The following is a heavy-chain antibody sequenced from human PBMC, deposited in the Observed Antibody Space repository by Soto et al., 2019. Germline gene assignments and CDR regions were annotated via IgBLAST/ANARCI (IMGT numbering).Heavy chain of an antibody. CDR3: ASSVAKYYYYGMDV. J-gene: IGHJ6*02. D-gene: IGHD5-12*01. Sequence: RASLKVSCKASGGTFSSYAISWVRQAPGQGLEWMGGIIPIFGTANYAQKFQGRVTITADESTSTAYMELSSLRSEDTAVYYCASSVAKYYYYGMDVWGQGTTVTVSS. CDR2: IIPIFGTA. CDR1: GGTFSSYA. V-gene: IGHV1-69*13.